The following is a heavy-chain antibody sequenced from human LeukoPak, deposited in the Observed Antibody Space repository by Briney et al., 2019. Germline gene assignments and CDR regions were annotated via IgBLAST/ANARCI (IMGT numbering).Heavy chain of an antibody. J-gene: IGHJ4*02. V-gene: IGHV3-21*01. CDR2: ISSSSSYI. D-gene: IGHD2-15*01. CDR1: GFTFSSYV. CDR3: AREDQPRGTFDY. Sequence: GGSLRLSCSASGFTFSSYVMHWVRQAPGKGLEWVSSISSSSSYIYYADSVKGRFTISRDNAKNSLYLQMNSLRAEDTAVYYCAREDQPRGTFDYWGQGILVTVSS.